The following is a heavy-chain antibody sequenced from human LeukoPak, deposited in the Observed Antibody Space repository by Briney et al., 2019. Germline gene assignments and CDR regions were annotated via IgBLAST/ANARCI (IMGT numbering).Heavy chain of an antibody. J-gene: IGHJ3*01. CDR1: GFTFSSYE. CDR2: ISSSGSTM. Sequence: PGGSLRLSCAASGFTFSSYEMNRVRQGPGKGLEWVSYISSSGSTMYYADSVKGRFTISRDDAKNSLYLQMNSLRAEDTALYYCARDRGSTMVRSFDVWGQGTMVTVSS. D-gene: IGHD4/OR15-4a*01. CDR3: ARDRGSTMVRSFDV. V-gene: IGHV3-48*03.